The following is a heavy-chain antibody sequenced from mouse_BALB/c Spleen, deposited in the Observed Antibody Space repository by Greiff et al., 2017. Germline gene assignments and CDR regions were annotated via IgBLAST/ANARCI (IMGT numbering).Heavy chain of an antibody. V-gene: IGHV5-17*02. CDR2: ISSGSSTI. CDR1: GFTFSSFG. Sequence: EVQEVESGGGLVQPGGSRKLSCAASGFTFSSFGMHWVRQAPEKGLEWVAYISSGSSTIYYADTVKGRFTISRDNPKNTLFLQMTSLRSEDTAMYYCARSYAMDYWGQGTSVTVSS. CDR3: ARSYAMDY. J-gene: IGHJ4*01.